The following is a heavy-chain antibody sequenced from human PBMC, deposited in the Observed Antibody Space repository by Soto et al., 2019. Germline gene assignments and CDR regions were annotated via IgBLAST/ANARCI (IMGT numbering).Heavy chain of an antibody. CDR2: IYYSGST. CDR3: AGPLYLDRNGFGGGGIDV. V-gene: IGHV4-39*01. J-gene: IGHJ6*02. CDR1: GGSISSSSYY. Sequence: QLQLQESGPGLVKPSETLSLTCTVSGGSISSSSYYWGWIRQPPGKGLEWIGSIYYSGSTYYNPSPKGRVTITVDTSKNQFSLKLSSVTGAKPAGYFWAGPLYLDRNGFGGGGIDVWGQGTTVTVSS. D-gene: IGHD3-22*01.